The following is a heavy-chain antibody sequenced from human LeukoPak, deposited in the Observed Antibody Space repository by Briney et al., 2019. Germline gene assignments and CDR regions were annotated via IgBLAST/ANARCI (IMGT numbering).Heavy chain of an antibody. CDR1: GFTFSSYG. V-gene: IGHV3-30*03. CDR2: MSLDGYNK. J-gene: IGHJ4*02. Sequence: GGSLRLSCAASGFTFSSYGMHWVRQAPGKGLEWVASMSLDGYNKYYADSVKGRFTISRDNSKNTLYLQMNSLRAEDMAVYYCAREGTTTVAIDYWGQGTLVTVSS. CDR3: AREGTTTVAIDY. D-gene: IGHD4-17*01.